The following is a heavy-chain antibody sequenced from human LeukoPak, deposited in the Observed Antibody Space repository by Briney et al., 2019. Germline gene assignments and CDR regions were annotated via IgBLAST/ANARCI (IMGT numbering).Heavy chain of an antibody. D-gene: IGHD2-2*02. V-gene: IGHV3-23*01. CDR3: AKEAFRYCSSTSCYRGDY. CDR2: VSGSGGST. J-gene: IGHJ4*02. Sequence: GGSLRLSCAASGFTFSSYAMSWVRQATGKGLEWVSAVSGSGGSTYYADSVKGRLTISRDNSKNTLYLQMNSLRAEDTAVYYCAKEAFRYCSSTSCYRGDYWGQGTLVTVSS. CDR1: GFTFSSYA.